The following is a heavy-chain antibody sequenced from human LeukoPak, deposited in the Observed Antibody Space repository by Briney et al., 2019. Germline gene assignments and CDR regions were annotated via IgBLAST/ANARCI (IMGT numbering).Heavy chain of an antibody. CDR3: ARPRTVVPAALDY. CDR1: GGTFSSYA. Sequence: ASVKVSCKASGGTFSSYAISWVRQAPGQGLEWMGGITPIFGTANYAQKFQGRVTITTDESTSTAYMELSSLRSEDTAVYYCARPRTVVPAALDYWGQGTLVTVSS. CDR2: ITPIFGTA. V-gene: IGHV1-69*05. J-gene: IGHJ4*02. D-gene: IGHD2-2*01.